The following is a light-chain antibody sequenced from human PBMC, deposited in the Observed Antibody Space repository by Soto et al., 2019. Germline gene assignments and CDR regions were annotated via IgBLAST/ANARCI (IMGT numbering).Light chain of an antibody. CDR3: SSYAGNKNV. J-gene: IGLJ1*01. V-gene: IGLV2-8*01. CDR1: SSDVGGYNY. CDR2: EVS. Sequence: QSVLTQPPSASGYPGQSVTISCTGTSSDVGGYNYVSWYQQHPGKAPKLMIYEVSKRPSGAPDRFSGSKSGNTASLTVSGLQAEDEADYYCSSYAGNKNVFGTGTKVTAL.